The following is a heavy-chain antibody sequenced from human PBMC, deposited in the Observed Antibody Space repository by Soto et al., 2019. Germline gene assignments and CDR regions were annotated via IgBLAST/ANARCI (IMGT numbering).Heavy chain of an antibody. V-gene: IGHV3-30-3*01. D-gene: IGHD4-4*01. CDR1: GFTFSTYA. J-gene: IGHJ5*02. Sequence: QVRLVESGGGAVQPGDSLRLSCDASGFTFSTYALHWVRQAPGKGLEWVAFISYTGANQYYADSVKGRFTVSRDNSKNIASLQLTSLKPDDSAVYYCARDAFHYSRGAYYHHWGQGTLVTVSS. CDR2: ISYTGANQ. CDR3: ARDAFHYSRGAYYHH.